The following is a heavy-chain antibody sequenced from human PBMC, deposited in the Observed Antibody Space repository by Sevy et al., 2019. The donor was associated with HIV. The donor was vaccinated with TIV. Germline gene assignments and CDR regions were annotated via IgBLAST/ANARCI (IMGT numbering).Heavy chain of an antibody. J-gene: IGHJ4*01. CDR2: MKQDGSEE. CDR3: VREGLGGYSYSLDY. V-gene: IGHV3-7*01. Sequence: GSLRLSCAASGFSFSIYWMSWVRQAPGKGLEWVATMKQDGSEEDYVDSVKGRFTISRDNAKNSLFLQMNSLSAEDMAVYYCVREGLGGYSYSLDYWGHGTLVTVSS. CDR1: GFSFSIYW. D-gene: IGHD5-18*01.